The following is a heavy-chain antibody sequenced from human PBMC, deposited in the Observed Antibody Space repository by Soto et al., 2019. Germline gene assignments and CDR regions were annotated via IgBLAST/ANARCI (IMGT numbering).Heavy chain of an antibody. J-gene: IGHJ6*02. D-gene: IGHD2-2*01. CDR2: IIPIFGTA. Sequence: GASVKVSCKASGVTFSSYAISWVRQAPGQGLEWMGGIIPIFGTANYAQKFQGRVTITADKSTSTAYMELSSLRSEDTAVYYCASGIVVVPAPGQYYYYGMDVWGQGTTVTVSS. V-gene: IGHV1-69*06. CDR1: GVTFSSYA. CDR3: ASGIVVVPAPGQYYYYGMDV.